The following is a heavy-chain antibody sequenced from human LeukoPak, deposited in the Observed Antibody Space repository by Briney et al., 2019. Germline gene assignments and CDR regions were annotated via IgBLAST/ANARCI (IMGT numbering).Heavy chain of an antibody. CDR2: ISPSGGST. D-gene: IGHD3-10*01. J-gene: IGHJ5*02. V-gene: IGHV1-46*01. Sequence: ASVKVSCKAFGYTFTSNYMHWVRQAPGQGPEWMGVISPSGGSTTYAQKFQGRVTITADESTSTAYMELSSLRSEDTAVYYCARGRGSARNYYGSGLFDPWGQGTLVTVSS. CDR1: GYTFTSNY. CDR3: ARGRGSARNYYGSGLFDP.